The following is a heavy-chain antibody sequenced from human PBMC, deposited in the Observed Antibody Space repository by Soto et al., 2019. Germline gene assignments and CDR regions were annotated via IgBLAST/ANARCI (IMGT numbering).Heavy chain of an antibody. CDR3: ANQMYDSSGTTGY. J-gene: IGHJ4*02. CDR2: ISYDGSNK. V-gene: IGHV3-30*18. D-gene: IGHD3-22*01. Sequence: ALRLSCAASGFSLSIYGMRWSRRSPGKGLEWVAVISYDGSNKYYADSVKGRFTISRDNSKNTLYLQMNSLRAEDTAVYYCANQMYDSSGTTGYCGQGTLVTVS. CDR1: GFSLSIYG.